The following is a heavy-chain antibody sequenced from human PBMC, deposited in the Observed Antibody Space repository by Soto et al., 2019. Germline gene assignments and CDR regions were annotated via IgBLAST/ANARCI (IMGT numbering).Heavy chain of an antibody. D-gene: IGHD2-8*01. V-gene: IGHV4-34*01. CDR3: ARQEVPQWFTKGYYGMDV. J-gene: IGHJ6*02. CDR2: INHSGKT. Sequence: SETLSLTCAVYGGSFSGYYWTCIRQHPGKGLEWIVEINHSGKTNYNPSLKSRVTISVDTSKNQFSLKLTSVTAAETAVYYCARQEVPQWFTKGYYGMDVWDQGTTVTVSS. CDR1: GGSFSGYY.